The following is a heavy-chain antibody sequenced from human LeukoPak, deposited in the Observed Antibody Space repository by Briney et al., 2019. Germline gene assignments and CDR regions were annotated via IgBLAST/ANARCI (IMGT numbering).Heavy chain of an antibody. V-gene: IGHV3-23*01. D-gene: IGHD2-8*01. CDR3: AKGPRGYCTNGVCYWLDY. CDR2: ISGSGGRT. J-gene: IGHJ4*02. Sequence: GGSLRPSCAASGFSFSSYAMSWVRQAPGKGLEWVSDISGSGGRTYYGDSVKGRFTISGDNSKNTLFLQMDSLRVEDTAVYYCAKGPRGYCTNGVCYWLDYWGQGTLVTVSS. CDR1: GFSFSSYA.